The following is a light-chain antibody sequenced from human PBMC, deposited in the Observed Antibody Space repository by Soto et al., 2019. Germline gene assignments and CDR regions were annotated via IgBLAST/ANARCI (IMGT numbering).Light chain of an antibody. CDR3: VSYTTSSAPYV. Sequence: QSALTQPASVSGSPGQSITISCTGTTSDVGGYNYVSWYQQHPGKVPKLLIYEVSNRPSGVSNRFSGSKSGNTASLTISGLQAEDESAYYCVSYTTSSAPYVFGTGTKLTVL. J-gene: IGLJ1*01. CDR1: TSDVGGYNY. CDR2: EVS. V-gene: IGLV2-14*01.